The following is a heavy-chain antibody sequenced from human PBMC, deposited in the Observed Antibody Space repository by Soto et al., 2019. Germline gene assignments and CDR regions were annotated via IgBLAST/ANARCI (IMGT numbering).Heavy chain of an antibody. CDR3: ARDPLYGYDSSGYYGDY. D-gene: IGHD3-22*01. CDR1: GFTFSSYA. J-gene: IGHJ4*02. Sequence: GSSLRLSCAASGFTFSSYAMHWVRQSPGKGLEWVAVISYDGSNKYYADFVKGRFTISRDNSKNTLYLQMNSLRAEDTAVYYCARDPLYGYDSSGYYGDYWGQGTLVTVSS. CDR2: ISYDGSNK. V-gene: IGHV3-30-3*01.